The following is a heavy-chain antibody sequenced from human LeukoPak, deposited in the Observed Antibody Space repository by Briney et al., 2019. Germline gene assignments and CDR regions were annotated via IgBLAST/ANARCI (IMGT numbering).Heavy chain of an antibody. CDR2: IYYSGST. J-gene: IGHJ5*02. CDR1: GGSISSYY. CDR3: ARVGSEYYYDSSTTNWFDP. D-gene: IGHD3-22*01. V-gene: IGHV4-59*08. Sequence: PSETLSLTCTVPGGSISSYYWSWIRQPPGKGLGWIGYIYYSGSTNYNPSLKSRVTISVDTSKNQFSLKLSSVTAADTAVYYCARVGSEYYYDSSTTNWFDPWGQGTLVTVSS.